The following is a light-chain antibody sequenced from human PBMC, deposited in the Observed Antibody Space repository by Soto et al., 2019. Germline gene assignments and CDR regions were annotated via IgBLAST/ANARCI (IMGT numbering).Light chain of an antibody. V-gene: IGLV2-11*01. CDR1: SSDVGGYNY. CDR2: DVS. J-gene: IGLJ3*02. CDR3: CSYTGIYTSV. Sequence: QSALTQPRSVSGSPGQSVTISCTGTSSDVGGYNYVSWYQQHPGKAPKLMIYDVSKRPSGVPDRFSGSKSGNTASLTISGLQAEDEADYYCCSYTGIYTSVFGGGTNVTVL.